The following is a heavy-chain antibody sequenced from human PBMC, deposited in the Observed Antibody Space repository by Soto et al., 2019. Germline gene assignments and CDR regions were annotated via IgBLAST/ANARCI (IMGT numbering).Heavy chain of an antibody. CDR3: ARGVILLKSLPGLDV. CDR1: GFTFGDFS. V-gene: IGHV3-49*03. J-gene: IGHJ6*02. Sequence: GGSLRLSCTAAGFTFGDFSMSWYRQAPGKGLEWVGFIKSKAYGGTTEYAASVKVRCTISRVDSKSIAYLHMNSLKPEDTAVYFCARGVILLKSLPGLDVSGQGTRETV. D-gene: IGHD2-8*01. CDR2: IKSKAYGGTT.